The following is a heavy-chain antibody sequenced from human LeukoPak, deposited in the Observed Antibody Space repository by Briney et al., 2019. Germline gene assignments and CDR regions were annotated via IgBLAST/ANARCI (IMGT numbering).Heavy chain of an antibody. CDR1: GGSISSGGYY. CDR2: IYASGST. CDR3: ARDRMTGYSSEAAFDI. D-gene: IGHD3-9*01. J-gene: IGHJ3*02. Sequence: SQTLSLTCTVSGGSISSGGYYWSWIRQPAGKGLEWIGRIYASGSTNYTPSLKSRLTISLDTSKNQFSLKLSSVNAADTAVYYCARDRMTGYSSEAAFDIWGQGTMVTVSS. V-gene: IGHV4-61*02.